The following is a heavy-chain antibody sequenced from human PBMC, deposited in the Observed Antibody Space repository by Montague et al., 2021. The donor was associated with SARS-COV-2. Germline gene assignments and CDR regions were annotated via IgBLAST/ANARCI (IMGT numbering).Heavy chain of an antibody. D-gene: IGHD3-9*01. Sequence: SETLSLTCTASGGSISSSSYYWGWIRQPPGKGLEWIGSIYYSGSTYYNPSLKSRVTISVDTSKNQFSLKLSSVTVADTAVYYCARPPGAPYDILTGTYRPVDDYWGQGTLVTVSS. CDR2: IYYSGST. J-gene: IGHJ4*02. CDR3: ARPPGAPYDILTGTYRPVDDY. CDR1: GGSISSSSYY. V-gene: IGHV4-39*01.